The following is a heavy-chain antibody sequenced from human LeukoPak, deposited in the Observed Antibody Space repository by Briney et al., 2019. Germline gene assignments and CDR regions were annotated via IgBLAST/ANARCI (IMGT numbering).Heavy chain of an antibody. V-gene: IGHV3-73*01. CDR1: GFTFSGST. J-gene: IGHJ4*02. CDR3: ARARTYYYDSSGYYSDY. D-gene: IGHD3-22*01. CDR2: IRSKANSYAT. Sequence: GGSLRLSCAASGFTFSGSTMHWVRQASGKGLEWVGRIRSKANSYATAYAASVEGRFTISRDDSKNTAYLQMNSLKTEDTAVYYCARARTYYYDSSGYYSDYWGQGTLVTVSS.